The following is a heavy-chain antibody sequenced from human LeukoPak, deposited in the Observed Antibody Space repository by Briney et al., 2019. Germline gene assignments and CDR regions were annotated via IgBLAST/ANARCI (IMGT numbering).Heavy chain of an antibody. V-gene: IGHV3-15*01. D-gene: IGHD3-22*01. CDR1: GFTFSNVW. J-gene: IGHJ3*02. Sequence: GGSLRLSCAASGFTFSNVWMSWVRQAPGKGLEWVGRIKSKTDGGTTDYAAPVKGRFTISRDDSKHTLYLQMNSLKTEDTAVYYCTARYYYYDSSGYRFGAFDIWGQGTMVTVSS. CDR3: TARYYYYDSSGYRFGAFDI. CDR2: IKSKTDGGTT.